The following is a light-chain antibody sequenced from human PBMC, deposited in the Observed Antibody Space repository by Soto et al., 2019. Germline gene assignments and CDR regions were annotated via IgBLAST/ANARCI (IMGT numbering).Light chain of an antibody. CDR1: QSVRSS. V-gene: IGKV3-11*01. CDR3: QQRSSWLLT. CDR2: DAS. Sequence: EFVLTQSPDTLSLSPGERATLSCRASQSVRSSLAWYQQKPGQAPRLLIYDASNRATGIPARFSGSGSGTDCTLTISSLEPEDFAVYYCQQRSSWLLTFGGGTKVEIK. J-gene: IGKJ4*01.